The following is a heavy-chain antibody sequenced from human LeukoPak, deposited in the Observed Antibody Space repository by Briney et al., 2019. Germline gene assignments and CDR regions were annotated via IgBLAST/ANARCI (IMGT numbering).Heavy chain of an antibody. CDR2: IYPSGNT. J-gene: IGHJ5*02. D-gene: IGHD6-13*01. V-gene: IGHV4-4*07. CDR3: ARHSSWFDP. CDR1: GGSFSNHF. Sequence: SETLSLTCSVSGGSFSNHFWSWVRQPAGKGLEWIGRIYPSGNTNYNPSLKSRVTISVDTSKDQFSLKLTSVTAADTAVYYCARHSSWFDPWGLGTLVTVSS.